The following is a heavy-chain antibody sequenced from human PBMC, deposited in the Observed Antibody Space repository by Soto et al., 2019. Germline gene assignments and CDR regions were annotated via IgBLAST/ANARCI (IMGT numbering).Heavy chain of an antibody. CDR3: VRFWPPPSSEALTDYTDAFDY. J-gene: IGHJ4*02. CDR1: GGSLSSWY. Sequence: SETLSLTCTVCGGSLSSWYWSRCRQPPGKGLGWVASVCYSGSTCYNATLTSRRIISVDTSKSQFSLKLSSVTAADTAVYYCVRFWPPPSSEALTDYTDAFDYWGQGNLVNVSS. V-gene: IGHV4-59*05. D-gene: IGHD3-9*01. CDR2: VCYSGST.